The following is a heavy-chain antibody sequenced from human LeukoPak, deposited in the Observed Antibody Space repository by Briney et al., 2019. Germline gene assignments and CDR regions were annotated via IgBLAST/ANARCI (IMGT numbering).Heavy chain of an antibody. CDR2: INPNSGGT. J-gene: IGHJ6*02. V-gene: IGHV1-2*02. D-gene: IGHD2-2*01. CDR3: AKEGTVPAAISSFKPGYYYYGMDV. Sequence: GASVKVSCKASGYTFTGYYMHWVRQAPGQGPEWMGWINPNSGGTNYAQKFQGRVTMTRDTSISTAYMELSRLRSDDTAVYYCAKEGTVPAAISSFKPGYYYYGMDVWGQGTTVTVSS. CDR1: GYTFTGYY.